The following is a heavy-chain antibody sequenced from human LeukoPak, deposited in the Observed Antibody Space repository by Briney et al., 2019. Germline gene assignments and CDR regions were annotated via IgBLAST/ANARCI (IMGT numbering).Heavy chain of an antibody. V-gene: IGHV4-59*01. Sequence: SETLSLTCTVSGGSISSYYWSWIRQPPGKGLEWIGYIYYSGSTNYNPSLKSRVTISVDTSKNQFSLKLTSVTAADTAVYYCARQGYSNYVDYWGQGTLVTVSS. CDR2: IYYSGST. D-gene: IGHD4-11*01. CDR3: ARQGYSNYVDY. J-gene: IGHJ4*02. CDR1: GGSISSYY.